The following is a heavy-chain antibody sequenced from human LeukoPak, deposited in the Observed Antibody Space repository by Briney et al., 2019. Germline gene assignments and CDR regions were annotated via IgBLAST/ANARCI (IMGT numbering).Heavy chain of an antibody. V-gene: IGHV3-23*01. CDR3: ARESSAGLIFIDF. Sequence: GGSLRLSCAASGFTFSSYAMSWVRQAPGKGLEWVSSVSGSGGSTYYADSVKGRFTISRDNSKNTVYLQMNSLRVEDTAVYYCARESSAGLIFIDFWGQGTLVTVSS. D-gene: IGHD3-10*01. CDR1: GFTFSSYA. CDR2: VSGSGGST. J-gene: IGHJ4*02.